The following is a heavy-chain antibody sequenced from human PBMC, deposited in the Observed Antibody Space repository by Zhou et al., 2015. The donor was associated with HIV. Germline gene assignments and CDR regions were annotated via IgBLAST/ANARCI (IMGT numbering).Heavy chain of an antibody. J-gene: IGHJ6*02. CDR3: ARTRGPSNTMIVVVGEAYYYGMDV. D-gene: IGHD3-22*01. CDR2: INPNSGGT. V-gene: IGHV1-2*02. Sequence: QVQLVQSGAEVKKPGASVKVSCKASGYTFTGYYMHWVRQAPGQGLEWMGWINPNSGGTNYAQKFQGRVTMTRDTSISTAYMELSRLRSDDTAVYYCARTRGPSNTMIVVVGEAYYYGMDVWGQGTTVTVSS. CDR1: GYTFTGYY.